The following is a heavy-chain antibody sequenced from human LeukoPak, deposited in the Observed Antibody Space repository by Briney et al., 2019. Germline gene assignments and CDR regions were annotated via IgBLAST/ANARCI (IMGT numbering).Heavy chain of an antibody. D-gene: IGHD2-2*02. J-gene: IGHJ4*02. Sequence: PSETLSPTCAVYGGSFSGYYWSWIRQPPGKGLEWIGEINHSGSTNYNPSLKSRVTISVDTSKNQFSLKLSSVTAADTAVYYCARGYCSSTSCYTFDYWGQGTLVTVSS. CDR2: INHSGST. V-gene: IGHV4-34*01. CDR1: GGSFSGYY. CDR3: ARGYCSSTSCYTFDY.